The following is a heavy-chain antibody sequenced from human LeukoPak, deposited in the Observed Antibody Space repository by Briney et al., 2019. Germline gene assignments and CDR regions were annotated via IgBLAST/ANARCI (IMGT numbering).Heavy chain of an antibody. D-gene: IGHD6-13*01. V-gene: IGHV4-59*01. CDR1: GGSISSYY. Sequence: SETLSLTCTVSGGSISSYYWSWIRQPPGKGLEWIGYIYYSGSTNYNPSLKSRVTISVDTSKNQFSLKLSSVTAADTAVYYCARAPIAAAGTRIWCDPWGQGTLVTVSS. CDR3: ARAPIAAAGTRIWCDP. CDR2: IYYSGST. J-gene: IGHJ5*02.